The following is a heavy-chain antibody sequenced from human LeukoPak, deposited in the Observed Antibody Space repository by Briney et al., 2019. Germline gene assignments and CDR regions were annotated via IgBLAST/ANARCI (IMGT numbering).Heavy chain of an antibody. Sequence: PGGSLRLSCAASAFAFSGYAMHWVRQAPGKGLEWVAVISYDGSIKYYADSVKGRFTISRDNSKNTLYLQMNSLRAEDTAVYYCARDIYDSGSFDYWGQGTLVTVSS. D-gene: IGHD1-26*01. CDR1: AFAFSGYA. CDR2: ISYDGSIK. V-gene: IGHV3-30*08. CDR3: ARDIYDSGSFDY. J-gene: IGHJ4*02.